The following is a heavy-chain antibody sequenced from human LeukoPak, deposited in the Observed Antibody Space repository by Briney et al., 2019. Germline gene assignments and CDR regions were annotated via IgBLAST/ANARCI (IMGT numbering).Heavy chain of an antibody. D-gene: IGHD6-13*01. V-gene: IGHV4-4*07. CDR1: GGSISSYY. J-gene: IGHJ3*02. CDR2: IYTSGST. Sequence: SETLSLTCTVSGGSISSYYWSWIRQPAGKGLEWIGRIYTSGSTNYNPSLKSRVTMSVDTSKNQFSLKLSSVTAADTAVYYCARRRAGYSSSWYHTGAFDIWGQGTMVTVSS. CDR3: ARRRAGYSSSWYHTGAFDI.